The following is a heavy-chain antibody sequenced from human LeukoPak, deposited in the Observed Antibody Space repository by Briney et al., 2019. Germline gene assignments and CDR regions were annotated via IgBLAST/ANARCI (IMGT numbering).Heavy chain of an antibody. V-gene: IGHV3-23*01. D-gene: IGHD5-24*01. CDR1: GFTFSSYA. CDR2: ISGSGGST. CDR3: VKGKRWLQFGY. J-gene: IGHJ4*02. Sequence: GGSLRLSCAASGFTFSSYAMSWVRQAPGKGLEWVSAISGSGGSTYYADSVKGRFTISRDNSKNTLYLQMNSLRAEDTAVYYCVKGKRWLQFGYWGQGTLVTVSS.